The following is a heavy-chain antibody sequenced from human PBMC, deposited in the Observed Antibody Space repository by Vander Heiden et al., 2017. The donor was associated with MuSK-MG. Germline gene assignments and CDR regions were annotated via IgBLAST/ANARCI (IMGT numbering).Heavy chain of an antibody. CDR3: ARDQLKWFGEYLFDY. V-gene: IGHV6-1*01. J-gene: IGHJ4*02. D-gene: IGHD3-10*01. CDR2: TYYRAKWYN. CDR1: GASDPSHSAV. Sequence: QVQLQQSGPGLAKPSQTLSLTCATPGASDPSHSAVWNCSRQSPSRGLEWLGRTYYRAKWYNDYAVSVKSRITINPDTSKNQFSLQLNSVTPEDTAVYYCARDQLKWFGEYLFDYWGQGTLVTVSS.